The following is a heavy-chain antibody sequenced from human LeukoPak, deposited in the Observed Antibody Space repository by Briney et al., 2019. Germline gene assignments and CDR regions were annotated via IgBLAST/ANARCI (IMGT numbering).Heavy chain of an antibody. V-gene: IGHV3-30*18. CDR1: GFTFSNYG. J-gene: IGHJ6*03. CDR2: ISYYAESD. CDR3: AKDGGNYYDTEGNYLMRSYMDV. Sequence: PGRSLRLSCVTSGFTFSNYGMHGVRQVPGKGLEWVAFISYYAESDHHVDSVKGRFTISRDNAKNTLYLQMNSLRAEDTAVYYCAKDGGNYYDTEGNYLMRSYMDVWGKGTTVTVSS. D-gene: IGHD3-22*01.